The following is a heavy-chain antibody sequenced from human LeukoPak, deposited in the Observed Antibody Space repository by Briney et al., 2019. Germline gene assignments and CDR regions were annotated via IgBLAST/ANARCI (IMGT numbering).Heavy chain of an antibody. CDR2: ISSSGSTI. V-gene: IGHV3-11*01. Sequence: PGGSLRLSCAASGFTFSDYYMSWIRQAPGKGLEWVSYISSSGSTIYYADSVKGRLTISRDNAKNSLYLQMNSLRAEDTAVYYCARDGGFDFWSGYYYYGMDVWGQGTTVTVSS. J-gene: IGHJ6*02. D-gene: IGHD3-3*01. CDR3: ARDGGFDFWSGYYYYGMDV. CDR1: GFTFSDYY.